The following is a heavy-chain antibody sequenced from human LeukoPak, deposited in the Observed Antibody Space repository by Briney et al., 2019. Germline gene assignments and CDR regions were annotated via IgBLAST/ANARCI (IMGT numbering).Heavy chain of an antibody. J-gene: IGHJ6*02. Sequence: GGSLRLSCAASGFTFSSYAMSWVRQAPGKGLEWVSAISGSGGSTYYADSVKGRFTISRDNSKNTLYLQMNSLETEDTAVYYCTRGCYSDSRGACYYAMDVWGQGTTVTVSS. D-gene: IGHD3-22*01. V-gene: IGHV3-23*01. CDR1: GFTFSSYA. CDR3: TRGCYSDSRGACYYAMDV. CDR2: ISGSGGST.